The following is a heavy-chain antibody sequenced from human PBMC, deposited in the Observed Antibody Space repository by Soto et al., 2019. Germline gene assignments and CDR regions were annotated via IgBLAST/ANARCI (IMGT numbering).Heavy chain of an antibody. J-gene: IGHJ4*02. V-gene: IGHV3-23*01. D-gene: IGHD3-16*01. CDR3: AGQLWDTDY. CDR1: GFTFSDYG. CDR2: INNAGVNT. Sequence: EEQLLESGGGLVQPGGSQILSCAASGFTFSDYGMSWVRQAPGKGLEWVSSINNAGVNTHYAGSVEGRFTISRDNSKNTLYLLMHSLRAEDTAIYYCAGQLWDTDYWGQGTLVTVSS.